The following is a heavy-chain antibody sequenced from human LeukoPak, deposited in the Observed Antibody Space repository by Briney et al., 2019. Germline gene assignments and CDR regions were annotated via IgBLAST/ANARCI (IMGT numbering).Heavy chain of an antibody. V-gene: IGHV3-23*01. CDR3: AKRRVGGDAFDI. D-gene: IGHD4-23*01. Sequence: PGGSLRLSCAASGFTFSTYAMCWVRQAPGKGLEWVSVSSGSGSSTYYADSVKGRFTIPRDNSKNTLYLQMSSLRAEDTAVYYCAKRRVGGDAFDIWGQGTVVTVSS. CDR1: GFTFSTYA. J-gene: IGHJ3*02. CDR2: SSGSGSST.